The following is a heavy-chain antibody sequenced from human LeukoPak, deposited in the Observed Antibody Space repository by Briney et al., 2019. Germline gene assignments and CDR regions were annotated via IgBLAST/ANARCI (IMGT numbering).Heavy chain of an antibody. CDR1: GFTFNTFN. V-gene: IGHV3-7*01. Sequence: GGSLRLSCAASGFTFNTFNMNWVRQAPGKGLEWVGNINQDASEINYVDSVRGRFTISRDNAKNSLHRQMNSLRAEDTAVYYCATDRDNSDWQKRFDSWGQGTLVTVSS. J-gene: IGHJ4*02. CDR3: ATDRDNSDWQKRFDS. CDR2: INQDASEI. D-gene: IGHD2-21*02.